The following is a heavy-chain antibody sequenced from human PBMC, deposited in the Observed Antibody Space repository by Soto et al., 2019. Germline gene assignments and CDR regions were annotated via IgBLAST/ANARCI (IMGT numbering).Heavy chain of an antibody. J-gene: IGHJ3*02. CDR2: MNPNSGNT. Sequence: ASVKVSCKASGYTFTSYDINWVRQATGQGLEWMGWMNPNSGNTGYAQKFQGRVTMTRNTSISTAYMELSSLRSEDTAVYYCARVVYGGWWGIVAPKIKWDDAFDIWGQGTMVTVSS. V-gene: IGHV1-8*01. D-gene: IGHD5-12*01. CDR1: GYTFTSYD. CDR3: ARVVYGGWWGIVAPKIKWDDAFDI.